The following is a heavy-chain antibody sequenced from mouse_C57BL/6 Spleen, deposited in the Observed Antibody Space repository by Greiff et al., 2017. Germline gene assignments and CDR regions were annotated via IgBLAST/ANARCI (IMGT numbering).Heavy chain of an antibody. V-gene: IGHV1-69*01. CDR3: ARWGFTTVVATNY. CDR1: GYTFTSYW. D-gene: IGHD1-1*01. Sequence: VQLQQPGAELVMPGASVKLSCKASGYTFTSYWMHWVKQRPGQGLEWIGEIDPSDSYTNYNQKFKGKSTLTLDKSSSTAYTQLSSLTSADSAVYYCARWGFTTVVATNYWGQGTTLTVSS. CDR2: IDPSDSYT. J-gene: IGHJ2*01.